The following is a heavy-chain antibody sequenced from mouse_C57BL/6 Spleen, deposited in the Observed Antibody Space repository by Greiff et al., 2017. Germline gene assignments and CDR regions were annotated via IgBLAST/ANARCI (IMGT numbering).Heavy chain of an antibody. Sequence: QVQLQQPGAELVRPGSSVKLSCKASGYTFTSYWMDWVKQRPGQGLEWIGNIYPSDSETHYNQKFKDKATLTVDKSSSTAYMQLSSLTSEDSAVYYCARFLDGYFAYWGQGTLVTVSA. J-gene: IGHJ3*01. CDR3: ARFLDGYFAY. D-gene: IGHD2-3*01. V-gene: IGHV1-61*01. CDR1: GYTFTSYW. CDR2: IYPSDSET.